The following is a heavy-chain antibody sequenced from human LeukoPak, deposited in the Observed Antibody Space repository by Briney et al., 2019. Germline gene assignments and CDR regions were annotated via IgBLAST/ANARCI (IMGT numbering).Heavy chain of an antibody. J-gene: IGHJ4*02. Sequence: GGSLRLSCAASGFTFDDYGMTWVRQAPGKGLEWVSGITWNGDSKGYADSVKGRFTISRDNAKNSLYLQMNSLRAEDTAVYYCAGISTRDYWGQGTLVTVSS. CDR3: AGISTRDY. D-gene: IGHD1-14*01. CDR1: GFTFDDYG. CDR2: ITWNGDSK. V-gene: IGHV3-20*04.